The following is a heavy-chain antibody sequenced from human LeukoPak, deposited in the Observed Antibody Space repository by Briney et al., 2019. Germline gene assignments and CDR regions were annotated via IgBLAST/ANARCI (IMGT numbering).Heavy chain of an antibody. V-gene: IGHV4-34*01. CDR3: ARAPPPYYYDSSGYHAYYYYYYMDV. D-gene: IGHD3-22*01. CDR1: GGSFSGYY. CDR2: INHSGST. Sequence: PSETLSLTCAVYGGSFSGYYWSWVRQPPGKGREWSGGINHSGSTNYNPSLKSRVTISVDMSKNQFSLKLSSVTAADTAVYYCARAPPPYYYDSSGYHAYYYYYYMDVWGKGTTVTISS. J-gene: IGHJ6*03.